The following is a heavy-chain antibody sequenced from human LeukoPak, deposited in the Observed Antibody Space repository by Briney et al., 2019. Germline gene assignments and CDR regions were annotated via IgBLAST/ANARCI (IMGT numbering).Heavy chain of an antibody. D-gene: IGHD3-22*01. J-gene: IGHJ3*02. CDR2: ISSSSRYI. CDR3: ARDYSYDSSGYYSWWAFDI. CDR1: GFTFSSYN. V-gene: IGHV3-21*01. Sequence: PGGSLRLSCAASGFTFSSYNMNWVRQAPGQGLEWVSSISSSSRYIYYADSVKGRFTISRDNAKNSLYLQMNSLRAEDTAVYYCARDYSYDSSGYYSWWAFDIWGQGTMVTVSS.